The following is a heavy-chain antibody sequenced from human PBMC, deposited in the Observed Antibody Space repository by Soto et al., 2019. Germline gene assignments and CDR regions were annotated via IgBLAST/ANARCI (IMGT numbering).Heavy chain of an antibody. D-gene: IGHD6-19*01. CDR1: GGSFSDYF. J-gene: IGHJ4*02. Sequence: SETLSLTCAVYGGSFSDYFWSWIRQPPGKGLEWIGEINHSGSTNHNPSLKSRVTISVDTSKNQFSLILSSVTAADTAVYYCARPKKYSSGWYGGYFFDYWGQGSLVTDSS. V-gene: IGHV4-34*01. CDR2: INHSGST. CDR3: ARPKKYSSGWYGGYFFDY.